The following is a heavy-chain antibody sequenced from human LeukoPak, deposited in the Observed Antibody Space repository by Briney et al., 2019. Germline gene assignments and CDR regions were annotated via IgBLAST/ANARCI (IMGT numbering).Heavy chain of an antibody. J-gene: IGHJ4*02. V-gene: IGHV3-30*04. CDR3: AKDAWRNREFDF. D-gene: IGHD2/OR15-2a*01. CDR2: IAFDESNK. CDR1: GFTFSSYA. Sequence: GRSLRLSCAASGFTFSSYAMHWVRQAPGKGLEWVAFIAFDESNKYYAESVKGRFTISRDNSKNTLYLQMSSLRAEDTAVYYCAKDAWRNREFDFWGQGALVTVSS.